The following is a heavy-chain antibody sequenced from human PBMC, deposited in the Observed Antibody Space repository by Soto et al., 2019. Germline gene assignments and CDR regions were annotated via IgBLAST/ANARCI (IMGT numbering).Heavy chain of an antibody. J-gene: IGHJ4*02. CDR1: GGTFSSYA. CDR2: IIPIFGTA. D-gene: IGHD6-13*01. CDR3: ARARIVAAGLPRSNFYDY. Sequence: SVKVSCKASGGTFSSYAISWVRQAPGQGLEWMGGIIPIFGTANYAQKFQGRVTITADKSTSTAYMELSSLRSEDTAVYYCARARIVAAGLPRSNFYDYWVQGTLGTVFS. V-gene: IGHV1-69*06.